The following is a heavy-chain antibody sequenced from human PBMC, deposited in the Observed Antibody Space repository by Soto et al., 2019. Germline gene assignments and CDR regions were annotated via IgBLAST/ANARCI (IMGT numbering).Heavy chain of an antibody. CDR3: ARQDRVVAEGRWFDP. CDR2: VHYSGNT. J-gene: IGHJ5*02. Sequence: SETLSLTCPVSGGSISSGYYWGWVRQHPGKGLEWLGSVHYSGNTYYNPSLKSRLTISVDKSKNQFSLNLSSVTAADTAVDYCARQDRVVAEGRWFDPWGQGTLVTVS. V-gene: IGHV4-38-2*01. D-gene: IGHD2-15*01. CDR1: GGSISSGYY.